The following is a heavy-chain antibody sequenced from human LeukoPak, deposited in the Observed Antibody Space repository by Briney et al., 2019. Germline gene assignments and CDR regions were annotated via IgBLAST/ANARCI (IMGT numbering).Heavy chain of an antibody. D-gene: IGHD6-6*01. Sequence: ASVKVSCKASGGTFSSYAISWVRQAPGQGLERMGRIIPIFGTANYAQKFQGRVTITTDESTSTAYMELSSLRSEDTAVYYCATQYSSSSSLEDYWGQGTLVTVSS. J-gene: IGHJ4*02. CDR2: IIPIFGTA. CDR1: GGTFSSYA. V-gene: IGHV1-69*05. CDR3: ATQYSSSSSLEDY.